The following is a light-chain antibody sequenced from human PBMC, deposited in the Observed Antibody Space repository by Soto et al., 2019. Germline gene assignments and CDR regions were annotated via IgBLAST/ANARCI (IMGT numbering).Light chain of an antibody. CDR2: DVS. J-gene: IGLJ1*01. CDR3: CSYAGSSTFV. CDR1: SSDVGGYNY. Sequence: QSVLTQPASVSGSPGQSITISCAGTSSDVGGYNYVSWYQHYPGKAPKLMIYDVSKRPSGVSNRFSGSKSGNTASLTVSGLQAEDEADYYCCSYAGSSTFVFGTGTKVTVL. V-gene: IGLV2-23*02.